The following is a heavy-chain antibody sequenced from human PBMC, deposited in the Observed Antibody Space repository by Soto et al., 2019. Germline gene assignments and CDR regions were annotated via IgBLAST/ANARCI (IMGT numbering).Heavy chain of an antibody. D-gene: IGHD3-22*01. J-gene: IGHJ4*02. CDR3: AHYDSSGYFSHVDS. CDR1: GFSLTTTGVG. CDR2: VYWNDER. Sequence: QIALQESGPTVVTPTQTLTLTCTFSGFSLTTTGVGVGWIRHAPGKALEWLAMVYWNDERRYSPSLKSRLTITQDTSKNQVVLTITYMDPVDTATYFCAHYDSSGYFSHVDSWGQGTLVTVSS. V-gene: IGHV2-5*01.